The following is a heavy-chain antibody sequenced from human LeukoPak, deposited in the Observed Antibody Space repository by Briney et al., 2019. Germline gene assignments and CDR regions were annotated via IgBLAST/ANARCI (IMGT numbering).Heavy chain of an antibody. J-gene: IGHJ4*02. CDR1: GYTFTGYY. CDR2: INPNSGGT. CDR3: ARVADSSGYYIDY. Sequence: ASVKVSCKASGYTFTGYYMHWVRQAPGQGLEWTGWINPNSGGTNYAQKFQGRVTMTRDTSISTAYMELSRLRSDDTAVYYCARVADSSGYYIDYWGQGTLVTVSS. V-gene: IGHV1-2*02. D-gene: IGHD3-22*01.